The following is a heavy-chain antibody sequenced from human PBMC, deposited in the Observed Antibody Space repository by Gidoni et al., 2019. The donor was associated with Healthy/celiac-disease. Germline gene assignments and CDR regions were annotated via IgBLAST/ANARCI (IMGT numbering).Heavy chain of an antibody. CDR1: GYTFTSYD. CDR3: ARGFFTIFGVVIEEGWFDP. V-gene: IGHV1-8*01. Sequence: QVQLVQSGAAVKKPGASVKVSCKASGYTFTSYDIHWVRQATGQGLEWMGWMNPNSGNTGYAQKFQGRVTMTRNTSISTAYMELSSLRSEDTAVYYCARGFFTIFGVVIEEGWFDPWGQGTLVTVSS. J-gene: IGHJ5*02. CDR2: MNPNSGNT. D-gene: IGHD3-3*01.